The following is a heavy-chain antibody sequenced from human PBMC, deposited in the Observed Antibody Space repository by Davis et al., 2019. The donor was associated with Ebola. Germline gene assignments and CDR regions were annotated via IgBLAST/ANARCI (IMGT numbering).Heavy chain of an antibody. CDR1: GGSISSNTDY. J-gene: IGHJ6*03. CDR3: ARGAPLQLWRFSYYYMDV. V-gene: IGHV4-39*07. Sequence: PSETLSLTCTVSGGSISSNTDYWGWIRQSPGKGLEWIGEIHHSGSTNSNPSLKSRVTISIDSSKNQFSLKLSSVTAADTAVYYCARGAPLQLWRFSYYYMDVWGEGTTVTVSS. D-gene: IGHD5-18*01. CDR2: IHHSGST.